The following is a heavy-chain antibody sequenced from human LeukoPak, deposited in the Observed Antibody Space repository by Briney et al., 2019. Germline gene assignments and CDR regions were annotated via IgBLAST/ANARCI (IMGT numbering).Heavy chain of an antibody. CDR1: GYSFTSYF. V-gene: IGHV1-46*01. D-gene: IGHD4-11*01. Sequence: ASVKVSCKASGYSFTSYFMYWVRQAPGQGLEWMGIINPSGGSTSYSQKFQGRVTMTRDTYTSTVYMEMSSLRSEDTADYYCARGVGSYSINWFDPWGQGTLVTVPS. CDR3: ARGVGSYSINWFDP. J-gene: IGHJ5*02. CDR2: INPSGGST.